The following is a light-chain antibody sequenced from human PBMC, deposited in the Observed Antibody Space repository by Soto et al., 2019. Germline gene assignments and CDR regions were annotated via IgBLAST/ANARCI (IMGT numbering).Light chain of an antibody. CDR2: DVS. CDR1: SSDVGGYNY. V-gene: IGLV2-14*01. Sequence: QSVLTQPASVSGAPGQTVTISCTGTSSDVGGYNYVSWYQQNPGKAPKLMIYDVSNRPSGVSNRFSGSKSGTAASLTISGLQAEDEDDYYHNSDTSSSTVVFGGGTQLTVL. CDR3: NSDTSSSTVV. J-gene: IGLJ2*01.